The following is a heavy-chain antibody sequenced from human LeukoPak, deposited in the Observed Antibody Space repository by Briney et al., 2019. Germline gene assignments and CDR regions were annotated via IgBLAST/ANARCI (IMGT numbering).Heavy chain of an antibody. Sequence: PGGSLRLSCAASGFTFSSYSMNWVRQAPGKGLEWVSYISSSSSTIYYADSVKGRFTISRDNAKNSLYLQMNSLRAEDTAVYYCAKDPIEMANPGAFDIWGQGTMVTVSS. D-gene: IGHD5-24*01. CDR2: ISSSSSTI. CDR1: GFTFSSYS. CDR3: AKDPIEMANPGAFDI. V-gene: IGHV3-48*04. J-gene: IGHJ3*02.